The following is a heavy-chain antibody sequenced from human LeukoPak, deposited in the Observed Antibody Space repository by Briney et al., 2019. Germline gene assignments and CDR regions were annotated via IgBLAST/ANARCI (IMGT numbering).Heavy chain of an antibody. Sequence: PGGSLRLSCAASGFTFSSYEMNWVRQAPGKGLEWVSYISSSGSTIYYADSVKGRSTISRDNAKNSLYLQMSSLRAEDTAVYYCAELGITMTGGVWGKGTTVTISS. CDR3: AELGITMTGGV. CDR1: GFTFSSYE. J-gene: IGHJ6*04. CDR2: ISSSGSTI. D-gene: IGHD3-10*02. V-gene: IGHV3-48*03.